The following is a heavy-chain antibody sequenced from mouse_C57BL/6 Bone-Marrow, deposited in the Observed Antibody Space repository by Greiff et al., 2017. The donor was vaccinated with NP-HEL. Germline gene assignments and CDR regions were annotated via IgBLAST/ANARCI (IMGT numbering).Heavy chain of an antibody. D-gene: IGHD2-3*01. J-gene: IGHJ2*01. Sequence: VKLQQPGAELVRPGSSVKLSCKASGYTFTSYWMHWVKQRPIQGLEWIGNIDPSDSETYYNQKFKDKATLTVDKSSSTAYMQLSSLTSEDSAVYYCARALTGWYYFDYWGQGTTLTVSS. V-gene: IGHV1-52*01. CDR1: GYTFTSYW. CDR2: IDPSDSET. CDR3: ARALTGWYYFDY.